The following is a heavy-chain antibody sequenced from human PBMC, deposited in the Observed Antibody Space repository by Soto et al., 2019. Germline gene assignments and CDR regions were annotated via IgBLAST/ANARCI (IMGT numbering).Heavy chain of an antibody. V-gene: IGHV1-18*01. CDR2: ISAYNGNT. Sequence: VASVKVSCKASGYTFSSYGISWVRQAPGQGLEWMGWISAYNGNTKYAQKIQGRVTMTTDTSTSTAYMELSSLRSEDTAVYYCARSRGYYGSGSYFWFDYWGQGTLVTVSS. CDR3: ARSRGYYGSGSYFWFDY. J-gene: IGHJ4*02. CDR1: GYTFSSYG. D-gene: IGHD3-10*01.